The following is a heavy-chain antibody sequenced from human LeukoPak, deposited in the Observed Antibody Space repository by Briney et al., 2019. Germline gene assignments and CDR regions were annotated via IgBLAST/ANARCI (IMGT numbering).Heavy chain of an antibody. Sequence: PGRSLRLSCAASTFALSRYAMRWVRQAPGRGLEWVGVISYDGSDKFYADSVKGRFTISRDNSKNTLYLQMNSLRPEDTAVYYCARGGTEIYYYYYGMDVWGRGATVTVSS. CDR3: ARGGTEIYYYYYGMDV. V-gene: IGHV3-30*04. CDR2: ISYDGSDK. D-gene: IGHD5-24*01. J-gene: IGHJ6*02. CDR1: TFALSRYA.